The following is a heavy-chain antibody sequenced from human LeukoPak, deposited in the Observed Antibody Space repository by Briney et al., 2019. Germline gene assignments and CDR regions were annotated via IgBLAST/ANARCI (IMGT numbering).Heavy chain of an antibody. J-gene: IGHJ4*02. V-gene: IGHV3-7*01. Sequence: GGSLRLSCAASGFTFSNYWMNWVRQAPGKGLEWVANIKQDGSEKYYVDSVKGRFTISRDNAKNSLYLQMNSLRAGDTAMYYCARDGNWGQGTLVTVSS. CDR1: GFTFSNYW. CDR3: ARDGN. CDR2: IKQDGSEK.